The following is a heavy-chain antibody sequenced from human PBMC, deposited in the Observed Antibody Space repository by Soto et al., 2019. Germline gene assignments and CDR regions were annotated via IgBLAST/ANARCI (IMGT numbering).Heavy chain of an antibody. CDR1: GYSFTSYW. CDR2: IYPGDSDT. Sequence: DSLKISCKGSGYSFTSYWIGWVRQMPGKGLEWMGIIYPGDSDTRYSPSFQGQVTISADKSISTAYLQWSSLKASDTAMYYCARQQDVLLWFGELYYFDYWGQGTLVTVS. V-gene: IGHV5-51*01. D-gene: IGHD3-10*01. CDR3: ARQQDVLLWFGELYYFDY. J-gene: IGHJ4*02.